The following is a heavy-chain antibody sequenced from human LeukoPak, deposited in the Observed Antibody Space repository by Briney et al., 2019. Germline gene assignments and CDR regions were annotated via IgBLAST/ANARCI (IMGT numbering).Heavy chain of an antibody. CDR2: IRSKANSYAT. CDR3: TSPGAVAGSDY. V-gene: IGHV3-73*01. J-gene: IGHJ4*02. D-gene: IGHD6-19*01. Sequence: GGSLRLSCAASGFTFSGSAMHWVRQASGKGLEWVGRIRSKANSYATAYAASVKGRFTISRDDSKNTAYLQMNSLKTGDTAVYYCTSPGAVAGSDYWGQGTLVTVSS. CDR1: GFTFSGSA.